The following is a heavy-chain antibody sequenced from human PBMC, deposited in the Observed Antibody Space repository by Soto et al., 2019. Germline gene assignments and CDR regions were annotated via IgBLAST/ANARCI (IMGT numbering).Heavy chain of an antibody. D-gene: IGHD2-15*01. CDR1: GGTFSTYT. CDR3: ARGLECRGYCLDKPAWFGP. CDR2: IIPIFGTP. Sequence: QVQLVQSGAEVKKSGSSVKVSCTASGGTFSTYTFSWVRQAPGQGLAWMGRIIPIFGTPYYAQKFPGRVTITADKTTSTVYMELSSLGSDDTAVYFCARGLECRGYCLDKPAWFGPWGQGTLFTVSS. V-gene: IGHV1-69*06. J-gene: IGHJ5*02.